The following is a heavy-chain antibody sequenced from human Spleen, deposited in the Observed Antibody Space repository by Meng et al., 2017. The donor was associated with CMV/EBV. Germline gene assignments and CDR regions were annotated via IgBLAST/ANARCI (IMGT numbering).Heavy chain of an antibody. J-gene: IGHJ2*01. CDR3: ARVPYWYFDL. V-gene: IGHV4-34*01. CDR1: GGSFSGYY. CDR2: INHSGST. Sequence: LSLTCAGYGGSFSGYYWSWIRQPPGKGLEWIGEINHSGSTNYNPSLKSRVTISVDTSKNQFSLKLSSVTAADTAVYYCARVPYWYFDLWGRGTLVTVSS.